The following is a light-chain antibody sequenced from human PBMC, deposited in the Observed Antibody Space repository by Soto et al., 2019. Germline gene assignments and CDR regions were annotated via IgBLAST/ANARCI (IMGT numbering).Light chain of an antibody. CDR1: SSDVGGYNY. V-gene: IGLV2-14*01. CDR2: DVS. Sequence: QSALTQPASVSASPGQSITISCTGTSSDVGGYNYVSWYQQHPGKAPKLMIYDVSNRPSGVSNRFSGSKSGDTASLTISGLQAEDEADYYCSSYASSSTAVVFGGGTKLTVL. J-gene: IGLJ2*01. CDR3: SSYASSSTAVV.